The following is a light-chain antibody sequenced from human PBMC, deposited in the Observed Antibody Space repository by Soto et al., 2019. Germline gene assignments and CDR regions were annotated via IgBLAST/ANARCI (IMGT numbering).Light chain of an antibody. CDR3: QRFGSSPRA. CDR2: AAS. J-gene: IGKJ1*01. V-gene: IGKV1-39*02. Sequence: DIQVTQSPSSLSASEGDRVTITCQASQDVSTYLNWYQQKPGKAPKLLIYAASSLQSGVPSRFSGSGSGTDFTLTINRLEPEDFAVYYCQRFGSSPRAFGQGTKVDIK. CDR1: QDVSTY.